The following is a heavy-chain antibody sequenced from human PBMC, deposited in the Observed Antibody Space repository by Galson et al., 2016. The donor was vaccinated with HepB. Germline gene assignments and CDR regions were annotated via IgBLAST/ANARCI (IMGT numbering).Heavy chain of an antibody. CDR2: IIPILGIA. J-gene: IGHJ6*03. CDR1: GGTFSSYT. CDR3: AKETFSITSFGLPAGDYTYMDV. D-gene: IGHD3-3*01. V-gene: IGHV1-69*04. Sequence: SVKVSCKASGGTFSSYTISWVRQAPGQGLEWMGRIIPILGIANYAQKFQGRVTITADKSTRPAYMELRSLGSEDTAVYSCAKETFSITSFGLPAGDYTYMDVWGKVTTVTVSS.